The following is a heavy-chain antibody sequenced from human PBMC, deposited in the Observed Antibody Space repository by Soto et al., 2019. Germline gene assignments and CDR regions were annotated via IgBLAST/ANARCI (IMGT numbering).Heavy chain of an antibody. V-gene: IGHV1-8*01. D-gene: IGHD3-10*01. Sequence: QVQLVQSGAEVKKPGASVKVSCKASGYTFTSYDINWVRQDTGQGLEWMGWMNPNSGNTGYAQKFQGRVTMTRNTSISTAYMELSSLRSEDTAVYYCARGLRVRGVKTYYYYYMDVRGKGTTVTGSS. CDR2: MNPNSGNT. J-gene: IGHJ6*03. CDR1: GYTFTSYD. CDR3: ARGLRVRGVKTYYYYYMDV.